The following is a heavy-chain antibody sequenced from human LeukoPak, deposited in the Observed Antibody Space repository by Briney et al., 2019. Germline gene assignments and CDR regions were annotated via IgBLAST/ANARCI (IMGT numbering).Heavy chain of an antibody. J-gene: IGHJ5*02. D-gene: IGHD1-1*01. CDR2: INHSGST. V-gene: IGHV4-34*01. CDR3: ARLWYNIGNGP. CDR1: GGSFSGYY. Sequence: SETLSLTCAVYGGSFSGYYWSWIRQPPGKGLEWIGEINHSGSTNYNPSLKSRVTISVDTSKNQFSLKLSSVTAADTAVYYCARLWYNIGNGPWGQGTLVTVSS.